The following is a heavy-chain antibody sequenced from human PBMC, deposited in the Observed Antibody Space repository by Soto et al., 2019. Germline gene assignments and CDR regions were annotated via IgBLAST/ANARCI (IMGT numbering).Heavy chain of an antibody. J-gene: IGHJ3*02. CDR3: ARRYGSAFDI. CDR1: CSPIPRGGFY. V-gene: IGHV4-30-4*02. D-gene: IGHD4-17*01. Sequence: PSVTPSLTLPFSCSPIPRGGFYWGWIRQPPGKGLEWIGYIYYSGSTSYNPSLKSRVTISVDTSKSQFSLKLRSVTAADTAVYCCARRYGSAFDIWGQGTMVT. CDR2: IYYSGST.